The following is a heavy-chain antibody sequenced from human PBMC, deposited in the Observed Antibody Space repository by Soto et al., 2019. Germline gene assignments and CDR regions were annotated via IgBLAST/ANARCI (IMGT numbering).Heavy chain of an antibody. Sequence: PGGSLRLSCAASGFILSNYGMHWVRQAPGKGLEWVAVISYDGSNKYYADSVKGRFTISKDNSKNTLYLQLNSLRAEDTAVYYCAKVRGGLYYYSYGIDVWGRGTTLTVSS. CDR2: ISYDGSNK. CDR1: GFILSNYG. CDR3: AKVRGGLYYYSYGIDV. J-gene: IGHJ6*01. V-gene: IGHV3-30*18. D-gene: IGHD3-10*01.